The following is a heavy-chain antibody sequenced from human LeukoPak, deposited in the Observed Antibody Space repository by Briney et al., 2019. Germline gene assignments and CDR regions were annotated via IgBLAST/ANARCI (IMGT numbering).Heavy chain of an antibody. Sequence: GGSLRLSCAASGFTFSNYWMHWVRQAPGKGLVWVSGINGDGSSTTYADSVKGRFTISRDNAKNTLYLQMNSLRAEDTAIYYCAKNGDRGAYCTGGTCYPYFYYYMDVWGKGTTVTI. J-gene: IGHJ6*03. CDR3: AKNGDRGAYCTGGTCYPYFYYYMDV. V-gene: IGHV3-74*01. CDR1: GFTFSNYW. CDR2: INGDGSST. D-gene: IGHD2-15*01.